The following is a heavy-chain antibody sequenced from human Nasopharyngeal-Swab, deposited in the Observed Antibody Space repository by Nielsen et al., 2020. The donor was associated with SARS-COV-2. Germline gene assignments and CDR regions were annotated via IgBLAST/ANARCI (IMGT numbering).Heavy chain of an antibody. CDR2: INPNSGGT. Sequence: ASVQVSCKASGCTFTGYYMHWVRQAPGQGLEWMGRINPNSGGTNYERKFQGGVTMTRDTSISTAYMELSRLRSDDTAVYYWAGGGYCSGGSCYSFDAFDIWGQGTMVTVSS. V-gene: IGHV1-2*06. J-gene: IGHJ3*02. D-gene: IGHD2-15*01. CDR3: AGGGYCSGGSCYSFDAFDI. CDR1: GCTFTGYY.